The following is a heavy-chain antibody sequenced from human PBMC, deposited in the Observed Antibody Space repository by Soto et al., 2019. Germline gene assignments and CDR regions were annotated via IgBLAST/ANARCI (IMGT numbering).Heavy chain of an antibody. V-gene: IGHV3-11*01. J-gene: IGHJ4*02. D-gene: IGHD3-22*01. CDR3: AIDLGYYDSSGYFDY. CDR2: ISSSDSII. Sequence: PGGSLRLSCAASGFAFVDYYMSFVRRAPVKWLEWVSYISSSDSIIYYSDSVKGRFIISRDNAKNSLYLQMNSLRAEDTAVYYCAIDLGYYDSSGYFDYWGQGTLVTVSS. CDR1: GFAFVDYY.